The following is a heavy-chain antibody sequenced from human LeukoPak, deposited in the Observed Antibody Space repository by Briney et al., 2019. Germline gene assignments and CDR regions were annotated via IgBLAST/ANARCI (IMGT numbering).Heavy chain of an antibody. J-gene: IGHJ4*02. CDR1: GGSISSYY. V-gene: IGHV4-59*01. CDR2: IYYSGST. D-gene: IGHD4-23*01. Sequence: SETLSLTCSVPGGSISSYYWSWIRQPPGKGLEWIGYIYYSGSTNYNPSLKRRVTISVDTSKNQFSLKLSSVAAADTAEYYCARASYDDGGNTYFDYWGQGTLVTVSS. CDR3: ARASYDDGGNTYFDY.